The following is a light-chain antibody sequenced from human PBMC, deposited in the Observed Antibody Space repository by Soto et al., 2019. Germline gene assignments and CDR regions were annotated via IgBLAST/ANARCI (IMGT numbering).Light chain of an antibody. V-gene: IGLV2-23*01. J-gene: IGLJ2*01. Sequence: QSALTQPASVSGSPGQSITISCTGNRSDVGTYNLVSWYQQHPGKVPKLIIYEGTERPSGVSDRFSGSKSANAASLTISGLQAEDEADYYCCSNVGGSANVLFGGGTKLTVL. CDR2: EGT. CDR1: RSDVGTYNL. CDR3: CSNVGGSANVL.